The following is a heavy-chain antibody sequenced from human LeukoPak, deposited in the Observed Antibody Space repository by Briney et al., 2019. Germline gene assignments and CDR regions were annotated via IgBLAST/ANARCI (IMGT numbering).Heavy chain of an antibody. CDR3: ARATNYCSGGSCYRRGIDY. CDR2: ISSNGGST. D-gene: IGHD2-15*01. J-gene: IGHJ4*02. CDR1: GFTFSSYA. Sequence: GGSLRLSCAAYGFTFSSYAMHWVRQAPGKGLEYVSAISSNGGSTYYANSVKGRFTISRDNFKNTLYLQMGSLRAEDMAVYYCARATNYCSGGSCYRRGIDYWGQGTLVTVSS. V-gene: IGHV3-64*01.